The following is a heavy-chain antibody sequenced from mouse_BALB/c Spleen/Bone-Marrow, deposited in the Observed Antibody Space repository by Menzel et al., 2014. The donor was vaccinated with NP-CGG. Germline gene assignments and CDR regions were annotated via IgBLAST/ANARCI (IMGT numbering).Heavy chain of an antibody. Sequence: QVQLQQSGPELVKPGASVKMSCKASGYTFTSYYIHWVKQRPGQGLEWIGWIYPGDGSTKYNEKFKGKTTLTADKSSSTAYRLLSSLTSGDSAIYFCARSQGNCFDSWGQGTTLTVSS. V-gene: IGHV1S56*01. CDR2: IYPGDGST. J-gene: IGHJ2*01. CDR1: GYTFTSYY. CDR3: ARSQGNCFDS.